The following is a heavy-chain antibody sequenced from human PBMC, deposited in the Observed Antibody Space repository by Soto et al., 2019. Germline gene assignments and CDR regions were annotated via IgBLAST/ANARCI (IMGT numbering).Heavy chain of an antibody. Sequence: GGSLRLSCAASGFTFSSYAMSWVRQAPGKGLEWVSSISSSSGNIYYADSVKGRFTISRDNAKNSLYLQMNSLRAEDTAVYYCARDSVPAYGSGTYFDYWGQGTLVTVSS. D-gene: IGHD3-10*01. CDR1: GFTFSSYA. CDR3: ARDSVPAYGSGTYFDY. V-gene: IGHV3-21*01. CDR2: ISSSSGNI. J-gene: IGHJ4*02.